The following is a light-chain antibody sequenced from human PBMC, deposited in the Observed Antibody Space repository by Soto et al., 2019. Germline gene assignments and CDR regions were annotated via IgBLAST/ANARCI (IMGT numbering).Light chain of an antibody. CDR1: SSNIGSHS. CDR2: KNN. J-gene: IGLJ3*02. V-gene: IGLV1-44*01. Sequence: QSVLTQPPSASGTPGQTVTISCSGSSSNIGSHSVNWYQQLPGTAPTLIIYKNNQRPSGVPDRFSDSKSGTSASLAISGLQSGDEADYYCAAWDDSLNGPVFGGGTKVTVL. CDR3: AAWDDSLNGPV.